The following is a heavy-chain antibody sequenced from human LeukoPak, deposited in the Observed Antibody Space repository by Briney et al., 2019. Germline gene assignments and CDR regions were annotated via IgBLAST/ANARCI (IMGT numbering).Heavy chain of an antibody. V-gene: IGHV3-53*05. CDR3: ARDRDSSGWQPDY. Sequence: GGSLRLSCAASGFSVSNNYMSWVRQAPGKGLEWVSSIYTGSTTYYADSVKGRFTISRDNSKNTLYLQMNSLRAEDTAVYYCARDRDSSGWQPDYWGQGTLVTVSS. D-gene: IGHD6-19*01. CDR1: GFSVSNNY. J-gene: IGHJ4*02. CDR2: IYTGSTT.